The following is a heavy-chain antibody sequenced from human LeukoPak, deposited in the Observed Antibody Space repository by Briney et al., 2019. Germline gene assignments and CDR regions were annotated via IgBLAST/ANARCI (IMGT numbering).Heavy chain of an antibody. V-gene: IGHV3-21*01. CDR1: GFTFSSYS. CDR3: AKGLDIVATITPFDH. J-gene: IGHJ4*02. CDR2: ISSSSGYI. D-gene: IGHD5-12*01. Sequence: GGSLRLSCAASGFTFSSYSMNWVRQAPGKGLEWVSSISSSSGYIYYADSVKGRFTISRDNAKNSLYLQMNSLRAEDTAVYYCAKGLDIVATITPFDHWGQGTLVNVFS.